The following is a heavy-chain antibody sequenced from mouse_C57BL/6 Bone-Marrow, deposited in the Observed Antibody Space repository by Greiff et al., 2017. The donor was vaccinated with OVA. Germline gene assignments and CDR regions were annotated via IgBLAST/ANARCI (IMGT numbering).Heavy chain of an antibody. V-gene: IGHV1-75*01. J-gene: IGHJ2*01. Sequence: QVQLQQSGPELVKPGASVKISCKASGYTFTDYYINWVKQRPGQGLEWIGWIFPGSGSTYYNEKFKGKATLTVDKSSSHAYVLLGSLTFEDSAVYCGAREDTTVVARSDDWGQGTTLTVAS. CDR1: GYTFTDYY. D-gene: IGHD1-1*01. CDR2: IFPGSGST. CDR3: AREDTTVVARSDD.